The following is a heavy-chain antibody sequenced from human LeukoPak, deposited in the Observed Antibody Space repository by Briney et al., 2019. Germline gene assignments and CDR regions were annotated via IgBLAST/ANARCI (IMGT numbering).Heavy chain of an antibody. J-gene: IGHJ6*03. CDR2: INHSGST. V-gene: IGHV4-34*01. CDR1: GGSFSGYY. Sequence: PSETLSLTCAVYGGSFSGYYWSWIRQPPGKGLEWIGEINHSGSTNYNPSLKSRVTISVDTSKNQFSLKLSSVTAADTAVYYCARLLDGRRDYYYYMDVWGKGTTVTVSS. CDR3: ARLLDGRRDYYYYMDV. D-gene: IGHD1-14*01.